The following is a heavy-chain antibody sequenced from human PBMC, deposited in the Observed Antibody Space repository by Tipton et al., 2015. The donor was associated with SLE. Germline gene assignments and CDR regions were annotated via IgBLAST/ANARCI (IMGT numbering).Heavy chain of an antibody. CDR2: IYYSGST. CDR3: ARGWGAFGVVTRYFDL. D-gene: IGHD3-3*01. V-gene: IGHV4-38-2*01. J-gene: IGHJ2*01. CDR1: GYSISSGYY. Sequence: TLSLTCAVSGYSISSGYYWGWIRQPPGKGLEWIGYIYYSGSTNYNPSLKSRVTISVDTSKNQFSLKLSSVTAADTAVYYCARGWGAFGVVTRYFDLWGRGTLVTVSS.